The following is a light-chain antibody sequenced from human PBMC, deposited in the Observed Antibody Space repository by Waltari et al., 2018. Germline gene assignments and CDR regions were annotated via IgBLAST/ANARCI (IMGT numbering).Light chain of an antibody. V-gene: IGKV4-1*01. CDR3: QQYYSTPPFT. CDR1: QGVLYSSNNKNY. J-gene: IGKJ3*01. Sequence: DIVMTQSPDSLAVSLGERAPINCNSIQGVLYSSNNKNYLAWYQQKPGQPPKLLIYWAATRESGVPDRFSGSGSGTDFTLTISSLQAEDVAVYYCQQYYSTPPFTFGPGTKVDIK. CDR2: WAA.